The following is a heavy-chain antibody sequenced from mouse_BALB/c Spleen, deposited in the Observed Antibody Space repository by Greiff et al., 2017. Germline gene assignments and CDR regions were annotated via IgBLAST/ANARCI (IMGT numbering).Heavy chain of an antibody. D-gene: IGHD2-13*01. J-gene: IGHJ4*01. V-gene: IGHV14-3*02. CDR1: GFNITDTY. CDR2: IDPANGNT. CDR3: SSCDYVDYYAMDY. Sequence: EVKLMESGAELVKPGASVKLSCTASGFNITDTYMHWVKQRPEQGLEWIGRIDPANGNTKYDPKFQGKATITADTSSNTAYLQLSSLTSEDTAVYYCSSCDYVDYYAMDYWGQGTSVTVSS.